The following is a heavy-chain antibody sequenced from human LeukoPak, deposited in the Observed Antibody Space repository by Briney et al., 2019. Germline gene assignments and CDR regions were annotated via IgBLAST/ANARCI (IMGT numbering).Heavy chain of an antibody. CDR2: IYSGDST. V-gene: IGHV3-53*01. CDR3: ARITAIFSLYYYYYMGV. CDR1: GFTVSSNY. D-gene: IGHD1-20*01. Sequence: GGSLRLSCAASGFTVSSNYMNWVRQAPGKGLEWVSLIYSGDSTYYADSVKGRFTISRDNSKNTLFLQMNSLRAEDTAVYYCARITAIFSLYYYYYMGVWGKGTTVTVSS. J-gene: IGHJ6*03.